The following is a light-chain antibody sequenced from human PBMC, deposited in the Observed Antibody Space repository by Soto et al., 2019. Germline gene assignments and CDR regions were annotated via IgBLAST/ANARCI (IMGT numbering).Light chain of an antibody. CDR2: LGS. V-gene: IGKV2-28*01. Sequence: EIVITQSPLSLPVTPGEPASISFRSSQSLLHSNGYKYLDWYLQKPGQSPQXXXYLGSNRASGVPERFSGSGSGTDFTLKISRVEAEDVGVYYCMQALQNPPTFGQGTRLEIK. CDR1: QSLLHSNGYKY. J-gene: IGKJ5*01. CDR3: MQALQNPPT.